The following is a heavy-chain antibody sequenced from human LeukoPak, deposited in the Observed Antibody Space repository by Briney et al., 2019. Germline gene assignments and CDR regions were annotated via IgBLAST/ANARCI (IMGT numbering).Heavy chain of an antibody. Sequence: GGSLRLSCAASGLIVSSNYMSWVRQAPGKGLEWVSVIHSGGSTYYADSVKGRFTISRDNSKNTLYLQMNSLRPEDTALYFCAIGADYCFPNWGQGTLVTVSS. CDR3: AIGADYCFPN. V-gene: IGHV3-66*02. CDR2: IHSGGST. J-gene: IGHJ4*02. CDR1: GLIVSSNY. D-gene: IGHD2/OR15-2a*01.